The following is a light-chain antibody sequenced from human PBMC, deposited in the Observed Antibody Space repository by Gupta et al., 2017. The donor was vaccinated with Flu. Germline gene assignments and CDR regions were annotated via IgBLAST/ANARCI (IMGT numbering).Light chain of an antibody. V-gene: IGLV2-14*01. Sequence: TSSDVGGYNYVSWYQQHPGKAPKLMIYEVTNRPSGVSNRFSGSKSGNTASLTISGLQAEDEADYYCCSYTSTRNWVFGGGTKLTVL. J-gene: IGLJ3*02. CDR1: SSDVGGYNY. CDR3: CSYTSTRNWV. CDR2: EVT.